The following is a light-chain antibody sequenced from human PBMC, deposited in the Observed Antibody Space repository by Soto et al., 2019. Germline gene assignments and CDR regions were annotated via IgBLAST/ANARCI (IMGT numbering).Light chain of an antibody. Sequence: SYELTQPPSVSVAPGQTARITCGGNNIVSKSVHWYQQKPGQAPVLVVYDDSDRPSGIPERFSGSNSGNTATLTISRVEAGDEADYYCQVCDSSSDHPGVFGGGTQLTGL. CDR2: DDS. J-gene: IGLJ2*01. CDR3: QVCDSSSDHPGV. V-gene: IGLV3-21*02. CDR1: NIVSKS.